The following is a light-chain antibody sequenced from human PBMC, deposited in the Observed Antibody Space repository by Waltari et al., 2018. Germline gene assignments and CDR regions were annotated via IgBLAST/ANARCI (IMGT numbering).Light chain of an antibody. Sequence: QSALTQPASVSWSPGQSITIPCTGTSSDVGVYNYVSWYQQHPGKAPKLMIYDVSNRPSGVSNRFSGSKSGNTASLTISGLQAEDEADYYCSSYTSSTTLVVFGGGTKLTVL. V-gene: IGLV2-14*03. CDR1: SSDVGVYNY. J-gene: IGLJ2*01. CDR2: DVS. CDR3: SSYTSSTTLVV.